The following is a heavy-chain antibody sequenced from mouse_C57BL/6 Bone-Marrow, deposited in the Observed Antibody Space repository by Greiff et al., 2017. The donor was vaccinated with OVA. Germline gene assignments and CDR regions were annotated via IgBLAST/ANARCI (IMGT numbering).Heavy chain of an antibody. CDR1: GYTFTSYW. J-gene: IGHJ2*01. CDR3: AGNCTVDY. V-gene: IGHV1-64*01. CDR2: IHPNSGST. Sequence: QVQLQQPGAELVKPGASVKLSCKASGYTFTSYWMHWVKQRPGQGLEWIGMIHPNSGSTNYNEKFKSKATLTVDNSSSTPYMQLSSLTSADTAVSYCAGNCTVDYWGQGTTLTVSA. D-gene: IGHD4-1*01.